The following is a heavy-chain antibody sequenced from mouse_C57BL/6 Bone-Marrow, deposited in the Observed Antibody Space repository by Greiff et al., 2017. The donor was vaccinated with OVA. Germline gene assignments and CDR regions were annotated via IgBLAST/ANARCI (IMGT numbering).Heavy chain of an antibody. CDR2: IYPRSGNT. J-gene: IGHJ1*03. CDR3: ANSNWYFDV. Sequence: LQESAAELARPGASVKLSCKASGYTFTSYGISWVKQRTGQGLEWIGEIYPRSGNTYYNEKFKGKATLTADKSSSTAYMELRSLTSEDSAVYFCANSNWYFDVWGTGTTVTVSS. CDR1: GYTFTSYG. V-gene: IGHV1-81*01.